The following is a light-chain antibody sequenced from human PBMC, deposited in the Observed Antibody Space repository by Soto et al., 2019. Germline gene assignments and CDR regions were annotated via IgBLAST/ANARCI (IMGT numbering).Light chain of an antibody. V-gene: IGLV3-21*04. CDR1: NIGTKT. CDR3: QVWDTSSDHLV. J-gene: IGLJ2*01. Sequence: SSELTQPPSVSVAPGKTARITCGGPNIGTKTVHWYQRKPGQAPVVVIYYDSDRPSGIPERFSGSTSGNTATLTISGVEAGDEADYYCQVWDTSSDHLVFGGGTKVTVL. CDR2: YDS.